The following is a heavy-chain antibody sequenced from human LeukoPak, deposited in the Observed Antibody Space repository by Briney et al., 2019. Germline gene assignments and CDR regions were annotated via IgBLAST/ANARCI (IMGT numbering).Heavy chain of an antibody. Sequence: ASVNVSCKASVYSFTAHYFHWVRQAPGQGLEWMGWIDPNSGDTNYAQKFQGWVTMTRDTSISTIYVELTRLKSNDTAVYYCARDPTLLSGYDMDLWGQGTTVTVSS. J-gene: IGHJ6*02. CDR1: VYSFTAHY. V-gene: IGHV1-2*04. D-gene: IGHD2-15*01. CDR2: IDPNSGDT. CDR3: ARDPTLLSGYDMDL.